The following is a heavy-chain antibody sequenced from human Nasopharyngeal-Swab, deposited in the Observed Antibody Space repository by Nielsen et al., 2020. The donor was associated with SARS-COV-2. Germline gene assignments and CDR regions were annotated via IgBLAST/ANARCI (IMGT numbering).Heavy chain of an antibody. CDR1: GGPFSVHH. CDR3: ARGNYFGSGTFHRTYGMDV. D-gene: IGHD3-10*01. Sequence: SETLSLTCALYGGPFSVHHWSWLRRPPGKGLDWIGEINYYGTTNYSPSLKSRVTISIDTSKNQFSLALRSVTAADTGLYYCARGNYFGSGTFHRTYGMDVWGQGTSVTVSS. V-gene: IGHV4-34*01. CDR2: INYYGTT. J-gene: IGHJ6*02.